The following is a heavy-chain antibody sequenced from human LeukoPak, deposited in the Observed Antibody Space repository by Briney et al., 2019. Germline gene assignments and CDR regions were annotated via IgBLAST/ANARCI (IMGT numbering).Heavy chain of an antibody. CDR3: ARDPCSGNRCYSAY. D-gene: IGHD2-15*01. Sequence: PGGSLRLSCAASGFTFSSYWMSWVRQAPGKGLEWVANIKQDGSEKYYVDSVKGRFTISRDNSKNTLYLQMNSLRAEDTAVYYCARDPCSGNRCYSAYWGQGTLVTVSS. V-gene: IGHV3-7*01. CDR2: IKQDGSEK. J-gene: IGHJ4*02. CDR1: GFTFSSYW.